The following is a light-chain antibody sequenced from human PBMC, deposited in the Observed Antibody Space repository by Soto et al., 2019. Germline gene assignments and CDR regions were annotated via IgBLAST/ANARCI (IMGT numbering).Light chain of an antibody. CDR2: DAS. CDR3: QQRDNWPWT. CDR1: RRVSSY. Sequence: ETVLTQSPATLSLSPGDRATLSCRASRRVSSYLSWYQQKAGQAPRLLIYDASNRAAGTPARFSGSGSGTDFTLTISSLEPEDFAVYYCQQRDNWPWTFGQGATGDIK. J-gene: IGKJ1*01. V-gene: IGKV3-11*01.